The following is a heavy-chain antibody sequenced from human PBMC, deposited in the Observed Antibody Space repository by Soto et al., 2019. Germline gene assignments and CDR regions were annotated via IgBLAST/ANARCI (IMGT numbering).Heavy chain of an antibody. CDR1: GGTFSSYT. Sequence: QVQLVQSGAEVKKPGSSVKVSCKASGGTFSSYTISWVRQAPGQGLEWMGGIIPIFGTPNYAQKFQGRVTIPADDSTRTAHRDLNRLRSKDPAVYYCARSRVEVASIRLYYGMDAWGQGTTVTVSS. V-gene: IGHV1-69*12. D-gene: IGHD2-21*01. CDR2: IIPIFGTP. J-gene: IGHJ6*02. CDR3: ARSRVEVASIRLYYGMDA.